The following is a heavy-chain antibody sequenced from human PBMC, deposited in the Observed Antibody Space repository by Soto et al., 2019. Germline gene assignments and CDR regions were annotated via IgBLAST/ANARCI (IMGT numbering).Heavy chain of an antibody. CDR2: IIPIFGTA. D-gene: IGHD3-22*01. V-gene: IGHV1-69*13. CDR1: GGTFSSYA. J-gene: IGHJ4*02. Sequence: SVNVSFKASGGTFSSYAISWVRQAPGQGLEWMGGIIPIFGTANYAQKFQGRVTITADESTSTAYMELSSLRSEDTAVYYCARGNGYYDSSGYYFISWGQGTLVTVSS. CDR3: ARGNGYYDSSGYYFIS.